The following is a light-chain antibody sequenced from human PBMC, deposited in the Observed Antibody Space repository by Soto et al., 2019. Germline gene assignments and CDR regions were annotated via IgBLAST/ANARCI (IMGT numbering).Light chain of an antibody. J-gene: IGLJ2*01. CDR1: SSDVGGYNY. CDR3: CSYNRSSSLVV. CDR2: DVS. V-gene: IGLV2-14*01. Sequence: QSVLTQPASVSGSPGQSITISCTGTSSDVGGYNYVSWYQQHPGKAPKLMIYDVSNRPSGVSNRFSGSKSGNTASLTISGLQAEDEEDYYCCSYNRSSSLVVFGGGTKLTVL.